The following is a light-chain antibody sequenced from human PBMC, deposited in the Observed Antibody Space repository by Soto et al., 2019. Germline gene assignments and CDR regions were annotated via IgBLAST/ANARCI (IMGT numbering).Light chain of an antibody. CDR3: CSYGGSLYV. J-gene: IGLJ1*01. V-gene: IGLV2-11*01. CDR2: DVS. CDR1: SSNVGRHNH. Sequence: QSALTQPRSVSGSPGQSVTISCTGTSSNVGRHNHVSWYQHHPGKAPKLMIYDVSKRPSGVPDRFSGSKSGNTASLTISGLQAEDEADYYCCSYGGSLYVFGTGTKLTVL.